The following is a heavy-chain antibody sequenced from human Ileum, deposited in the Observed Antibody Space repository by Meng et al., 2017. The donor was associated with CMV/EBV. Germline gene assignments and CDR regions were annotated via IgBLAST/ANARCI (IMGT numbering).Heavy chain of an antibody. CDR1: GGAFSGYY. CDR2: INHSGST. V-gene: IGHV4-34*01. D-gene: IGHD6-13*01. CDR3: ARGGAAAGRGWYNWFDP. J-gene: IGHJ5*02. Sequence: GGAFSGYYWSWIRQPPGKGLEWIGEINHSGSTNYNPSLKSRVTISVDTSKNQFSLKLSSVTAADTAVYYCARGGAAAGRGWYNWFDPWGQGTLVTVSS.